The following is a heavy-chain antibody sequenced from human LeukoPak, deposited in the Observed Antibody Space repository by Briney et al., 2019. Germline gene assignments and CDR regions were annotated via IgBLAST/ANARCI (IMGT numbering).Heavy chain of an antibody. V-gene: IGHV3-53*01. D-gene: IGHD4/OR15-4a*01. CDR3: ARRAGAYSHPYDY. CDR1: GFTVSSSS. CDR2: IYSDNT. Sequence: GGSLRLSCTVSGFTVSSSSMSWVRQAPGKGLEWVSFIYSDNTHYSDSVKGRFTISRDNSKNTLYLQMNSLRAEDTAVYYCARRAGAYSHPYDYWGQGTLVTVSS. J-gene: IGHJ4*02.